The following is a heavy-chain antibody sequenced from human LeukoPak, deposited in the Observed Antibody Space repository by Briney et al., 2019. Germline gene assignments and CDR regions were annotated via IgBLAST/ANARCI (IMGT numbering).Heavy chain of an antibody. CDR2: INHSGST. CDR3: ARGYCSSTSCYRRNWFDP. CDR1: GGSFSGYY. D-gene: IGHD2-2*01. J-gene: IGHJ5*02. Sequence: SETLSLTCAVYGGSFSGYYWSWIRQPPGKGLGWIGEINHSGSTNYNPSLKSRVTISVDTSKNQFSLKLSSVTAADTAVYYCARGYCSSTSCYRRNWFDPWGQGTLVTVSS. V-gene: IGHV4-34*01.